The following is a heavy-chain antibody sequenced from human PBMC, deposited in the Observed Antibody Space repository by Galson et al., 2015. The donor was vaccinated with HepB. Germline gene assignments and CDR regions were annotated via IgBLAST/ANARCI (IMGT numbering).Heavy chain of an antibody. CDR2: ISSSSSYI. D-gene: IGHD4-23*01. CDR1: GFTFSSYS. CDR3: AREGYGGNSGYYYYGMDV. Sequence: SLRLSCAASGFTFSSYSMNWVRQAPGKGLEWVSSISSSSSYIYYADSVKGRFTISRDNAKNSLYLQMNSLRAEDTAVYYCAREGYGGNSGYYYYGMDVWGQGTTVTVSS. V-gene: IGHV3-21*01. J-gene: IGHJ6*02.